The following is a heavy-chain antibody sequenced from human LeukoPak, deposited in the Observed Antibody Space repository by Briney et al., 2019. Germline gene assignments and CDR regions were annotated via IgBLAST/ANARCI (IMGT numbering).Heavy chain of an antibody. J-gene: IGHJ4*02. D-gene: IGHD6-19*01. CDR3: ARGDGIAVADYFDY. CDR1: GGSFSGYY. Sequence: SETLSLTCAVYGGSFSGYYWSWIRQPPGKGLEWIGEINHSGSTNYNPSLKSRVTISVDTSKNQFSLKLSSVTAADTAVYYCARGDGIAVADYFDYWGQGTLVTVSS. V-gene: IGHV4-34*01. CDR2: INHSGST.